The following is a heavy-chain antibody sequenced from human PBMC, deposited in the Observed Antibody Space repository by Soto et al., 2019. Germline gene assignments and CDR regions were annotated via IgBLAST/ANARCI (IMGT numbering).Heavy chain of an antibody. CDR1: GGSISSSSYY. CDR2: IYYSGSS. CDR3: ARREDGYSYGIDY. J-gene: IGHJ4*02. D-gene: IGHD5-18*01. Sequence: SETLSLTCTVSGGSISSSSYYWGWIRQPPGKGLEWIGSIYYSGSSYYNPSLKSRVTISVDTSKNQFSLKLSSVTAADTAVYYCARREDGYSYGIDYWGQGTLVTVSS. V-gene: IGHV4-39*01.